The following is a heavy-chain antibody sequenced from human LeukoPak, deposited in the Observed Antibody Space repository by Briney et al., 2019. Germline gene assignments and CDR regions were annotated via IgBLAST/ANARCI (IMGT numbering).Heavy chain of an antibody. CDR1: GGSISSYF. CDR3: ARDHIRPGIAVAGTEDY. V-gene: IGHV4-4*07. Sequence: PSETLSLTCTLYGGSISSYFWSWLRQPAGKGLEWIGRIYTSGSTNYNPSLKSRVTISVDTSKNQFSLKLSSVTAADTAVYYCARDHIRPGIAVAGTEDYWGQGTLVTVSS. CDR2: IYTSGST. J-gene: IGHJ4*02. D-gene: IGHD6-19*01.